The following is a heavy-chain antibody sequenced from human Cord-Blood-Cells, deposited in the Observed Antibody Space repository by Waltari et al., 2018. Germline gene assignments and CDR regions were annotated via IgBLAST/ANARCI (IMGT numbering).Heavy chain of an antibody. V-gene: IGHV3-7*01. D-gene: IGHD6-13*01. CDR2: IKQDGSEK. J-gene: IGHJ4*02. CDR1: GFTFSSYW. CDR3: ARGISSSSFDY. Sequence: EVQLVESGGGLVQPGGSLRLSCAASGFTFSSYWMSWVGQAPGKGLEWGANIKQDGSEKYYVDSVKGRFTISRDNAKNSLYLQMNSLRAEDTAVYYCARGISSSSFDYWGQGTLVTVSS.